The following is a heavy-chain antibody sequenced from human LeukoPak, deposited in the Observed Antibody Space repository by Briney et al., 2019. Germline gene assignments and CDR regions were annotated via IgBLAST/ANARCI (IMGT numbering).Heavy chain of an antibody. Sequence: ASVKVSCKASGGTFSSYAISWVRQAPGQGLEWMGGIIPILGTANYAQKFQGRVTITTDESTSTAYMELSSLRSEDTAVYYCARSPAWLQLYYFDYWGQGTLVTVSS. J-gene: IGHJ4*02. CDR2: IIPILGTA. V-gene: IGHV1-69*05. D-gene: IGHD5-24*01. CDR3: ARSPAWLQLYYFDY. CDR1: GGTFSSYA.